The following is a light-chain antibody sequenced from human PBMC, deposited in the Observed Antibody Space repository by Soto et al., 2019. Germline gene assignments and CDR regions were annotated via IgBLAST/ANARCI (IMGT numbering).Light chain of an antibody. CDR3: QTWGSGIVV. CDR1: SGHSNYA. V-gene: IGLV4-69*01. Sequence: QSVLTQSPSASASLGASVKLTCTLSSGHSNYAIAWHQQQSEKGPRYLMKLNSDGSHSKGDGIPDRFSGSSSGAERYLTISGLQSEDEADYYCQTWGSGIVVFGGGTKLTGL. J-gene: IGLJ2*01. CDR2: LNSDGSH.